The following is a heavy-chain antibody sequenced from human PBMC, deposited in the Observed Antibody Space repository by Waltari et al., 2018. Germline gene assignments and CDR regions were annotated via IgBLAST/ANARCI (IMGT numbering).Heavy chain of an antibody. CDR1: GLTVSSYA. J-gene: IGHJ2*01. CDR2: IIPIFGTA. CDR3: ARVSPVMVLQGYFDL. Sequence: QVQLVQSGAEVKKPGSSVKVSCKASGLTVSSYAISWLRQAPGQGLEWMGGIIPIFGTANYAQKFQGRVTITADESTSTAYMELSSLRSEDTAVYYCARVSPVMVLQGYFDLWGRGTLVTVSS. D-gene: IGHD3-10*01. V-gene: IGHV1-69*12.